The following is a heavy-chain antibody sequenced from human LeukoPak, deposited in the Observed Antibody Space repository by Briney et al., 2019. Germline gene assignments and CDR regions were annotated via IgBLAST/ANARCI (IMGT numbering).Heavy chain of an antibody. V-gene: IGHV4-30-4*01. CDR2: IYYSGST. Sequence: SETLSLTCTVSGGSISSGDYYWSWIRQPPGKGLEWIGCIYYSGSTYYNPSLKSRVTISVDTSKNQFSLKLSFVTAADTAVYYCARVPWAAAGINWFDPWGQGTLVAVSS. CDR1: GGSISSGDYY. CDR3: ARVPWAAAGINWFDP. D-gene: IGHD6-13*01. J-gene: IGHJ5*02.